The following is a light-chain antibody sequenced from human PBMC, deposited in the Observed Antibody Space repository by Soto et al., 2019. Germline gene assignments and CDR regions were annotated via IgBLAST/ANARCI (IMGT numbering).Light chain of an antibody. CDR3: GTWDDSLNGYV. V-gene: IGLV1-44*01. Sequence: QSVLTQPPSASGTPGQWVTISCSGSYSNIGGNTVNWYQQLPGTAPKLFIYSNNQRPSGVPDRFSGSKSGTSASLAISGLQSEDEAAYYCGTWDDSLNGYVFGTGTQLTVL. CDR2: SNN. J-gene: IGLJ1*01. CDR1: YSNIGGNT.